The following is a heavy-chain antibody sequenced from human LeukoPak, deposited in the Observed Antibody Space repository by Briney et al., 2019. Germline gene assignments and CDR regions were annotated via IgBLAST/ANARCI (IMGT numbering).Heavy chain of an antibody. CDR1: GYTFTSYY. Sequence: ASVKVSCKASGYTFTSYYMHWVRQAPGQGLEWMGWINPNSGGTNYAQKLQGWVTMTRDTSISTAYMELSRLRSDDTAVYYCAREDTLQFDYWGQGTLVTVSS. CDR2: INPNSGGT. J-gene: IGHJ4*02. V-gene: IGHV1-2*04. D-gene: IGHD5-18*01. CDR3: AREDTLQFDY.